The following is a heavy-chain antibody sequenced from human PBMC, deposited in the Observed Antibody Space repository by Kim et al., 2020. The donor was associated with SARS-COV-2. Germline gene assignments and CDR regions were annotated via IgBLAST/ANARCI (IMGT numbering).Heavy chain of an antibody. CDR3: ARDTTYSYGSYYYYYGMDV. Sequence: GGSLRLSCAASGFTFSSYSMNWVRQAPGKGLEWVSSISSSSSYIYYADSVKGRFTISRDNAKNSLYLQMNSLRAEDTAVYYCARDTTYSYGSYYYYYGMDVWGQGTTVTVSS. CDR2: ISSSSSYI. D-gene: IGHD5-18*01. V-gene: IGHV3-21*01. CDR1: GFTFSSYS. J-gene: IGHJ6*02.